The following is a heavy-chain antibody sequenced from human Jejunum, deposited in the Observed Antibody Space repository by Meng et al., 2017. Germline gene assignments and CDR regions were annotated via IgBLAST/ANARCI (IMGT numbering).Heavy chain of an antibody. CDR3: ATIDGGIPFDY. D-gene: IGHD4-23*01. J-gene: IGHJ4*02. Sequence: GESLKISCAASGSTFSDFEMNWVRQAPGKGLEWVSYVSSSGHTIYYADSVKGRFTISRDNAKNSLYLQMNSLRAEDTAVYYCATIDGGIPFDYWGQGTLVTVSS. CDR2: VSSSGHTI. CDR1: GSTFSDFE. V-gene: IGHV3-48*03.